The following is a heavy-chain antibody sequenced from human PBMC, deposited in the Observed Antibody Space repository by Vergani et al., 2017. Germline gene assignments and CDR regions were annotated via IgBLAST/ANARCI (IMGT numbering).Heavy chain of an antibody. CDR3: AKDCRFRSSSPYGMDV. V-gene: IGHV3-23*04. J-gene: IGHJ6*02. D-gene: IGHD2-2*01. CDR2: ISGSGGST. Sequence: VQLVESGGGLVKPGGSLRLSCAASGFTFSSYAMSWVRQAPGKGLEWVSAISGSGGSTYYADSVKGRFTISRDNSKNTLYLQMNSLRAEDTAVYYCAKDCRFRSSSPYGMDVWGQGTTVTVSS. CDR1: GFTFSSYA.